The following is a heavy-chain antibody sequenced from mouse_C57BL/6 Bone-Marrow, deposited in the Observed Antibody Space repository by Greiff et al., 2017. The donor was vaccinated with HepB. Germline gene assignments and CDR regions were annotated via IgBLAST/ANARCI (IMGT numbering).Heavy chain of an antibody. CDR2: FYPGSGSI. D-gene: IGHD1-1*01. Sequence: VQLQQSGAELVKPGASVKLSCKASGYTFTEYTIHWVKQRSGQGLEWIGWFYPGSGSIKYNEKFKDKATLTADKSSSTVYMELSRLTSEDSAVYFCARHRGSLYYYGSSLYFDVWGTGTTVTVSS. J-gene: IGHJ1*03. CDR1: GYTFTEYT. CDR3: ARHRGSLYYYGSSLYFDV. V-gene: IGHV1-62-2*01.